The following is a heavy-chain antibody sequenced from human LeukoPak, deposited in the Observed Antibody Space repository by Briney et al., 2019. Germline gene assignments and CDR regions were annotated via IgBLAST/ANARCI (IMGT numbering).Heavy chain of an antibody. J-gene: IGHJ4*02. Sequence: SETLSLTCTVSGGSISSGGYYWSWIRQHPGKGLEWIGYIYYSGSTYYNPSLKSRVTISVDTSKNQFSLKLSSVTAADTAVYYCARGFLVGSGGSCYFDYWGQGTLVTVSS. V-gene: IGHV4-31*03. CDR3: ARGFLVGSGGSCYFDY. CDR2: IYYSGST. D-gene: IGHD2-15*01. CDR1: GGSISSGGYY.